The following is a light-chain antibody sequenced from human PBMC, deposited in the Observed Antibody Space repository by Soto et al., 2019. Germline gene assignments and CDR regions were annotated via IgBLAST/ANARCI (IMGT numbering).Light chain of an antibody. V-gene: IGLV1-40*01. Sequence: QSVLTQPPSVSGAPGQRVTISCTGSSSNIGASYHVHWYQQFPGMAPKLLIFGNTNRPSGVPDRFSASRSGTSASLAITGLQAEDEADYYCQSYDSSLSGWVFGGGTKLTVL. CDR3: QSYDSSLSGWV. J-gene: IGLJ2*01. CDR2: GNT. CDR1: SSNIGASYH.